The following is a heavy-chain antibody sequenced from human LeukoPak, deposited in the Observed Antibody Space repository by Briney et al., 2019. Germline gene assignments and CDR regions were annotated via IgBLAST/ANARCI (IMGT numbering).Heavy chain of an antibody. V-gene: IGHV3-53*01. CDR3: VRDDRGVVVFDY. J-gene: IGHJ4*02. D-gene: IGHD2-15*01. CDR2: LYTGGTT. Sequence: GGSLRLSCAASGLSVSGNYMSWVRQAPGKGLEWVSILYTGGTTFYAGSVKGRFTISRDDSKDTLYLQMSSLRAEDTAVYYCVRDDRGVVVFDYWGQGALVTVSS. CDR1: GLSVSGNY.